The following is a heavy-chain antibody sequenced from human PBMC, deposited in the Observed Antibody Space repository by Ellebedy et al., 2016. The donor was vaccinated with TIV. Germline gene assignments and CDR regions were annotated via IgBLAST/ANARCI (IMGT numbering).Heavy chain of an antibody. D-gene: IGHD3-22*01. V-gene: IGHV1-46*01. CDR3: ARGSVYDSSGYYYGGRSDA. CDR2: INLSDGST. CDR1: GTTFSSYA. J-gene: IGHJ5*02. Sequence: AASVKVSCKASGTTFSSYAISWVRQAPGQGLEWMGRINLSDGSTSYAQKFQGRVTMTRDTSTSTVYMELSSLRSEDTAVYSCARGSVYDSSGYYYGGRSDAWGQGTLVTVSS.